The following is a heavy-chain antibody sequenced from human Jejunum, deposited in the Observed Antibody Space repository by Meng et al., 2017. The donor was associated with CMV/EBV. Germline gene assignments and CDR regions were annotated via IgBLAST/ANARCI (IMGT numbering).Heavy chain of an antibody. D-gene: IGHD1-26*01. CDR2: INAYNGDT. Sequence: QAQLVQSGGGVKKPGASVKVSCKASGYTFTNYGITWVRQAPGQGLEWMGWINAYNGDTNYAQTLQGRVTMTTDTSTSTAYMELRSLRSDDTAVYYCARVEVGITSGDYWGQGTLVIVSS. V-gene: IGHV1-18*01. CDR3: ARVEVGITSGDY. CDR1: GYTFTNYG. J-gene: IGHJ4*02.